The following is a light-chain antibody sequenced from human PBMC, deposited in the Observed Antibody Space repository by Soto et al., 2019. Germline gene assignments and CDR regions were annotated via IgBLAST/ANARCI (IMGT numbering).Light chain of an antibody. V-gene: IGKV1-5*03. CDR2: KAS. CDR1: QSISSW. J-gene: IGKJ3*01. CDR3: QQYNSAPFT. Sequence: DIQMTQSPSTLSASVGDRVTITCRASQSISSWLAWYQQKPGKAPKLLIYKASSLESGVPSRFSGSGSGTEFTLTISSLQPDDSATYYCQQYNSAPFTFGPGTKVDIK.